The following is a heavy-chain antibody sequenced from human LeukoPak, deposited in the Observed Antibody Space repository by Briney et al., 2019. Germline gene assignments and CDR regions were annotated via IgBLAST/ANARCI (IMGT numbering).Heavy chain of an antibody. CDR2: MSPNSGNT. CDR3: ASSYGSGYAEYYFDF. J-gene: IGHJ4*02. Sequence: GASVKVSCKASGYAFTSYHINWVRQATGQGLEWMGWMSPNSGNTAYPQSFQGRVTMTRNTSISTAYMELSGLRSEDTAVYYCASSYGSGYAEYYFDFWGQGTLVTVSS. D-gene: IGHD3-10*01. V-gene: IGHV1-8*01. CDR1: GYAFTSYH.